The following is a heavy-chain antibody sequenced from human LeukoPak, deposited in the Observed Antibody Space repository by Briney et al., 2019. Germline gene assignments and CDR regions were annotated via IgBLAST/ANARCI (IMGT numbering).Heavy chain of an antibody. CDR3: AKDIEEWLVKGGGCFDY. V-gene: IGHV3-30*18. Sequence: GGSLRLSCAASGFIFSNSAMHWVRQAPGKGLEWVAVISYDGSNKYYADSVKGRFTISRDNSKNTLYLQMNSLSAEDTAVHYCAKDIEEWLVKGGGCFDYWGQGALVTVSS. D-gene: IGHD6-19*01. J-gene: IGHJ4*02. CDR2: ISYDGSNK. CDR1: GFIFSNSA.